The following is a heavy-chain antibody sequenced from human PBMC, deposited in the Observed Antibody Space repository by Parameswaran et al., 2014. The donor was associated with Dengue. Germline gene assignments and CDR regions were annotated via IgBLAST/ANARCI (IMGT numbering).Heavy chain of an antibody. CDR2: INPTGGAT. V-gene: IGHV1-46*01. CDR3: ARETPYATWFDT. Sequence: WVRQAPGQGLEYMGIINPTGGATTYAPQFQGRLTVTRDTSTSTVYMELNSLTLDDTAIYYCARETPYATWFDTWGQGTLVTVSS. J-gene: IGHJ5*02. D-gene: IGHD2-8*01.